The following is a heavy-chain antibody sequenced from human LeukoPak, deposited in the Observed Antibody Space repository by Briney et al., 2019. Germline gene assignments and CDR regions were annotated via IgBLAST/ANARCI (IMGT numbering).Heavy chain of an antibody. CDR3: ARDPILVRGYFDY. J-gene: IGHJ4*02. CDR2: ISFDGTNK. CDR1: GFTFSNYA. D-gene: IGHD3-10*01. Sequence: GGSLRLSCAASGFTFSNYAMHRVRQAPGKGLEWVTVISFDGTNKYYKDSVKGRFTISRDNSKNTLYLQMNSLRAEDTAVYYCARDPILVRGYFDYWGQGTLVAVSS. V-gene: IGHV3-30-3*01.